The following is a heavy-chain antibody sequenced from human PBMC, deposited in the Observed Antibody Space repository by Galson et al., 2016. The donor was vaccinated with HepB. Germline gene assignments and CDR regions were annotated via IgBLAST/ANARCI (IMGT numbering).Heavy chain of an antibody. CDR1: WDSVSSYSGA. J-gene: IGHJ4*02. CDR2: TYYRSKWYN. V-gene: IGHV6-1*01. CDR3: ARDRGSGRHFFDS. D-gene: IGHD3-10*01. Sequence: CAISWDSVSSYSGAWDWIRQSPSRGLEWLGRTYYRSKWYNDYAGSVKGRITIEADTSKNLFSLQLTSVTVADTAVYYCARDRGSGRHFFDSWGQGTLVSVSS.